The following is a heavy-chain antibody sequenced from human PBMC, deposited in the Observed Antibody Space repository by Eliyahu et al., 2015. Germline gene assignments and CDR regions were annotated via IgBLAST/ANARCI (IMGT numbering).Heavy chain of an antibody. V-gene: IGHV5-51*01. CDR2: IYPGDSDT. J-gene: IGHJ6*02. CDR1: GYSFTXXC. D-gene: IGHD3-3*01. CDR3: ARSELRFHEGYYYYYGMDV. Sequence: EVQLVQSGAEVKKPGESLKISCKXSGYSFTXXCIGWXRQMHGXGLEWMXIIYPGDSDTRXXPSFQGQVTISADKSISTAYLQWSSLKASDTAMYYCARSELRFHEGYYYYYGMDVWGQGTTVTVSS.